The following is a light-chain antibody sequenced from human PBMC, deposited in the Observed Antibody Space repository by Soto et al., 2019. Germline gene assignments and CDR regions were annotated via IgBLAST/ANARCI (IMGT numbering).Light chain of an antibody. CDR2: ETN. Sequence: QSVLTQSPSVSAAPGQTVTISCSGSSSDVGSNYVCWYQQFSGSAPKLLIYETNKRSSGIPDRFSGSKSGASATLAITGLHTGDEADYYCGTWDSTLSADVFGTGTKVTVL. J-gene: IGLJ1*01. CDR1: SSDVGSNY. V-gene: IGLV1-51*02. CDR3: GTWDSTLSADV.